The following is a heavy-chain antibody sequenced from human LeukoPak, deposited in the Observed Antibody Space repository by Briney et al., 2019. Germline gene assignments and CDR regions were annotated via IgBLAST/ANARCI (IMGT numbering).Heavy chain of an antibody. CDR2: VSNDGTYT. D-gene: IGHD2-21*02. CDR1: GFTFSSYF. J-gene: IGHJ1*01. Sequence: GGSLRLSCAASGFTFSSYFMHWVRQAPGKGLVWVSRVSNDGTYTEYADSVKGRFTISRDNAKDTLYLQVNSLRAEDTAVYYCAITVDCRATTDCYSYFHHWGQGTLVTVSS. CDR3: AITVDCRATTDCYSYFHH. V-gene: IGHV3-74*03.